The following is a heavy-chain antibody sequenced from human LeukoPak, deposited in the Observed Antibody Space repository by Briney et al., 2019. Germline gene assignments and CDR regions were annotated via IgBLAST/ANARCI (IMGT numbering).Heavy chain of an antibody. V-gene: IGHV1-18*01. Sequence: ASVKVSCKASGYTFTSYGISWVRQAPGQGLEWMGWISAYNGNTNYAQKLQGRVTMTTGTSTSTAYMELRSLRSDDTAVYYCARVAKDFWSGYFSRFDPWGQGTLVTVSS. CDR3: ARVAKDFWSGYFSRFDP. J-gene: IGHJ5*02. CDR2: ISAYNGNT. D-gene: IGHD3-3*01. CDR1: GYTFTSYG.